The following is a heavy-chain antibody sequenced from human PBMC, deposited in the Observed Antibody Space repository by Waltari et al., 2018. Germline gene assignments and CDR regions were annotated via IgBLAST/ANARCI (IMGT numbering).Heavy chain of an antibody. CDR2: IRYDGSNK. Sequence: QVQLVESGGGVVQPGGSLRLSCAASGFTFSSYGMHWVRQAPGKGLEWVAFIRYDGSNKYYADSVKGRFTISRDNSKNTLYLQTNSLRAEDTAVYYCAKAKQQTYYFDYWGQGTLVTVSS. CDR1: GFTFSSYG. V-gene: IGHV3-30*02. J-gene: IGHJ4*02. CDR3: AKAKQQTYYFDY. D-gene: IGHD6-13*01.